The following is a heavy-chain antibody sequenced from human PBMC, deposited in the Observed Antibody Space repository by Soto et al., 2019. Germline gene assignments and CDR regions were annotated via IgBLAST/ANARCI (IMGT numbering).Heavy chain of an antibody. V-gene: IGHV3-9*01. Sequence: GGSLRLSCAASGFTFDDYAMHWVRQAPGKGLEWVSGISWNSGSIGYADSVKGRFTISRDNAKNSLYLQMNSLRAEDTALYYCAKAPGPYGDYVVVYFQHWGQGTLVTVSS. D-gene: IGHD4-17*01. J-gene: IGHJ1*01. CDR1: GFTFDDYA. CDR2: ISWNSGSI. CDR3: AKAPGPYGDYVVVYFQH.